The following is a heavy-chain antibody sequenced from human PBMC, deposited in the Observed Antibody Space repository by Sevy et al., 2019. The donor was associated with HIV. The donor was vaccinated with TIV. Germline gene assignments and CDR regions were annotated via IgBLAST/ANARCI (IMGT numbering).Heavy chain of an antibody. V-gene: IGHV3-30*02. CDR1: GFTFSSYG. D-gene: IGHD3-10*01. CDR3: ARDGNEGADYYGSDY. Sequence: GGSLRLSCAASGFTFSSYGMQWVRQAPGKGLEWVAFIRYDGSNKYYADSVKGRFTISRDNSKKTLYLQMNSLRAEDTAVYYCARDGNEGADYYGSDYWGQGTLVTVSS. CDR2: IRYDGSNK. J-gene: IGHJ4*02.